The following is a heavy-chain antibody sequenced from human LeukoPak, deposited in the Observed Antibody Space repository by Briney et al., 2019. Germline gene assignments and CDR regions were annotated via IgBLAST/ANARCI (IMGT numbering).Heavy chain of an antibody. CDR2: IYYSGST. CDR3: ARGIAVANIRYYFDY. V-gene: IGHV4-59*12. D-gene: IGHD6-19*01. Sequence: SETLSLTCTVSGGSISSYYWSWIRQPPGKGLEWIGYIYYSGSTYYNPSLKSRVTISVDTSKNQFSLKLSSVTAADTAVYYCARGIAVANIRYYFDYWGQGTLVTVSS. CDR1: GGSISSYY. J-gene: IGHJ4*02.